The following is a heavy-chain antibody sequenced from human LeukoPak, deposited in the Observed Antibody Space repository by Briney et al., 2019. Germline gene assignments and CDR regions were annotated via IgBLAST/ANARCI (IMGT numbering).Heavy chain of an antibody. CDR3: GKGYCSSNSCPVDL. CDR2: ISSSSSTI. CDR1: GFTFSSYS. Sequence: GGSLRLSCAASGFTFSSYSMNWVRQAPGKGLEWVSYISSSSSTIYYADSVKGRFTISRDNAKNSLYLQMNSLRTEDTAFYYCGKGYCSSNSCPVDLWGQGSLVTVSS. V-gene: IGHV3-48*04. D-gene: IGHD2-2*01. J-gene: IGHJ5*02.